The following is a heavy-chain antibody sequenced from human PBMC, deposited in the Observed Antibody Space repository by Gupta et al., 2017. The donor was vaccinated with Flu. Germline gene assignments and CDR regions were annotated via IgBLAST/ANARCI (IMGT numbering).Heavy chain of an antibody. V-gene: IGHV1-8*01. D-gene: IGHD4-17*01. Sequence: QVQLVQSGAEVKKPGASVKVSCKASGYTFTSYDINWVRQATGQGLEWMGWMNPNSGNTGYAQKFQGRVTMTRNTSISTAYMELSSLRSEDTAVYYCARRHLDYGDYVYYYYGMDVWGQGTTVTVSS. J-gene: IGHJ6*02. CDR3: ARRHLDYGDYVYYYYGMDV. CDR2: MNPNSGNT. CDR1: GYTFTSYD.